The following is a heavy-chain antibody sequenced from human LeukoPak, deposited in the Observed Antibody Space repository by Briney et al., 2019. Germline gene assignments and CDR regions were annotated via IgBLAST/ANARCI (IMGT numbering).Heavy chain of an antibody. V-gene: IGHV1-18*01. Sequence: ASVKVSCKASGYTFTSYGISWVRQAPGQGLEWMGWISAYNGNTNYAQKLQGRVTMTTDTSTSTAYMELRSLRSDDTAMYYCARDLRQWLVGRYYYYGMDVWGQGTTVTVSS. J-gene: IGHJ6*02. CDR1: GYTFTSYG. CDR2: ISAYNGNT. CDR3: ARDLRQWLVGRYYYYGMDV. D-gene: IGHD6-19*01.